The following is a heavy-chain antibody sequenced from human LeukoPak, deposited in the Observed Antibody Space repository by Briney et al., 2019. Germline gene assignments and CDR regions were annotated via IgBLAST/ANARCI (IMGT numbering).Heavy chain of an antibody. CDR3: AKGISGAVVTPGPFDY. CDR1: GFTFSSYA. D-gene: IGHD4-23*01. Sequence: AGGSLRLSCAASGFTFSSYAMSWVRQAPGKGLEWVSAISGSGGSTYYADSVKGRFTFSRDNSKNTLYLQMNSLRAEDTAVYYCAKGISGAVVTPGPFDYWGQGTLVTVSS. J-gene: IGHJ4*02. V-gene: IGHV3-23*01. CDR2: ISGSGGST.